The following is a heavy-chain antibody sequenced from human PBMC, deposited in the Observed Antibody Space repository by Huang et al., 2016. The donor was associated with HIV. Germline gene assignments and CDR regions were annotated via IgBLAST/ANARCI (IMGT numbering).Heavy chain of an antibody. V-gene: IGHV1-3*01. D-gene: IGHD2-8*01. CDR2: INARNGST. CDR3: ARNGFTNSWLPRANYFYYMDV. Sequence: QDQLLQSGAEVKKPGASVKVSCRASGYIFSNYAMHWLGQAPGQRPEWMGGINARNGSTKYEQKFQGRVTLSRDTCASTAYLEWSSLRSEDTAVYYCARNGFTNSWLPRANYFYYMDVWGKGTTVTVSS. CDR1: GYIFSNYA. J-gene: IGHJ6*03.